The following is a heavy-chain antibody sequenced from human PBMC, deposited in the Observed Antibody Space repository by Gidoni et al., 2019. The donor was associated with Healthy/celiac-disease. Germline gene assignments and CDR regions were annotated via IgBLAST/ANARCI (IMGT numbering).Heavy chain of an antibody. Sequence: QVQLVQSGAEVKKPGASVKVSCKASGYTFPGYYMHWVRQAPGQGLEWMGWINPNRGGTNYAQKFQGRGTMTRDTSISTAYMERSRLRSDDTAVYYCAGEYNPDYGDYDYYGMDVWGQGTTVTVSS. CDR1: GYTFPGYY. J-gene: IGHJ6*02. D-gene: IGHD4-17*01. V-gene: IGHV1-2*02. CDR3: AGEYNPDYGDYDYYGMDV. CDR2: INPNRGGT.